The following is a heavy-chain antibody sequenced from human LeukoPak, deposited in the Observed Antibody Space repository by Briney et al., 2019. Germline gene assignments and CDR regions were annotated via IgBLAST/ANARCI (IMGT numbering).Heavy chain of an antibody. CDR1: GYTFTSYG. CDR2: ISAYNGNT. D-gene: IGHD3-22*01. Sequence: ASVKVSCKASGYTFTSYGISWARQAPGQGLEWMGWISAYNGNTNYAQKLQGRVTMTTDTSTSTAYMELRSLRSDDTAVYYCAKDLNTYYYDSSGGYGMDVWGQGTTVTVSS. J-gene: IGHJ6*02. V-gene: IGHV1-18*01. CDR3: AKDLNTYYYDSSGGYGMDV.